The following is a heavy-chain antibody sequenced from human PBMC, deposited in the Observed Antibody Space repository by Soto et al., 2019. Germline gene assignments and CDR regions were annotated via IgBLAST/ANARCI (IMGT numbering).Heavy chain of an antibody. J-gene: IGHJ5*02. CDR1: GFTFSSYA. D-gene: IGHD3-10*01. CDR2: ISGSGGST. CDR3: ANGWFGEFVSYP. Sequence: GGSLRLSCAASGFTFSSYAMSWVRQAPGKGLEWVSAISGSGGSTYYADSVKGRFTISRDNSKNTLYLQMNSLRAEDTAVYYCANGWFGEFVSYPWGQGTLVTVSS. V-gene: IGHV3-23*01.